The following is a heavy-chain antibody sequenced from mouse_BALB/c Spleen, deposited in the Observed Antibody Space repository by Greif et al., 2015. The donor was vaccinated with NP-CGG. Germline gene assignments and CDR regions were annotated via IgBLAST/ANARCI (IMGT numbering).Heavy chain of an antibody. J-gene: IGHJ3*01. CDR3: AFYYDYRFAY. Sequence: VHVKQSGAELVKPGASVKLSCTTSGFNIKDTYMHWVKQRPEQGLEWIGRIDPANGNTKYDPKFQGKATITADTSSNTAYLQLSSLTSEDTAVYYCAFYYDYRFAYWGQGTLVTVSA. CDR1: GFNIKDTY. D-gene: IGHD2-4*01. V-gene: IGHV14-3*02. CDR2: IDPANGNT.